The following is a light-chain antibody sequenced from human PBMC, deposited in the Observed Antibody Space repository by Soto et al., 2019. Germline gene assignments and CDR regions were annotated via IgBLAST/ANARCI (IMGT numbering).Light chain of an antibody. Sequence: QSVLTQPRSVSGSPGQSVTISCTGTSSDVGGYDYVSWYQQHPGKAPKLMIYGVTKWPSGVPDRFSGSKSGNTASLTISGLQAEDESDYYCCSHGGRHSYVFGTGTKLTVL. CDR2: GVT. V-gene: IGLV2-11*01. J-gene: IGLJ1*01. CDR1: SSDVGGYDY. CDR3: CSHGGRHSYV.